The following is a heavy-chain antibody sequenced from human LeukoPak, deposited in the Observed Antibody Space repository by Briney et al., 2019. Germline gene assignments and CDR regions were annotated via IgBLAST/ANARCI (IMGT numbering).Heavy chain of an antibody. CDR3: ARLGRWLHRVDY. Sequence: SETLSLTCAVSGYSISSGYYWGWIRQPPGKGLEWIGSIYHSESTYYNPSLKSRVTISVDTSKNQFSLKLSSVTAADTAVYYCARLGRWLHRVDYWGQGTLVTVSS. J-gene: IGHJ4*02. CDR2: IYHSEST. D-gene: IGHD5-24*01. CDR1: GYSISSGYY. V-gene: IGHV4-38-2*01.